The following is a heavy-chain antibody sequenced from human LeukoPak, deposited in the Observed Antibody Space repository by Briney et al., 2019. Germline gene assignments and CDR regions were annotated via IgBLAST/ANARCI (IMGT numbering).Heavy chain of an antibody. J-gene: IGHJ6*03. CDR3: ARDYGYYYYYMDV. CDR2: ISGSGGST. D-gene: IGHD4-17*01. CDR1: GFTFSSYG. V-gene: IGHV3-23*01. Sequence: GGSLRLSCAASGFTFSSYGMSWVRQAPGKGLEWVSAISGSGGSTYYADSVKGRFTISRDNAKNSLYLQMNSLRAEDTALYYCARDYGYYYYYMDVWGKGTTVTISS.